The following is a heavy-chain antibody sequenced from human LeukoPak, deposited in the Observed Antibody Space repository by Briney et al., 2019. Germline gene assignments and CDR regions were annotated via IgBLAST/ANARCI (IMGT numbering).Heavy chain of an antibody. V-gene: IGHV3-9*01. CDR3: AKVYIAAAVYYYYYMDV. J-gene: IGHJ6*03. CDR1: GFTFDDYA. D-gene: IGHD6-13*01. Sequence: PGRSLRLSCAASGFTFDDYAMHWVRQAPGKGLEWVSGISWNSGSIGYADSVKGRFTISRDNAKNSLYLQMNSLRAEDTAVYYCAKVYIAAAVYYYYYMDVWGKGTTVTISS. CDR2: ISWNSGSI.